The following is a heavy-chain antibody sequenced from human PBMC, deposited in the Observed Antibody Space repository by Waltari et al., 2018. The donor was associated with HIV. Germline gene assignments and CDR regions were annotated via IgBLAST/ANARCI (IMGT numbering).Heavy chain of an antibody. J-gene: IGHJ4*02. V-gene: IGHV3-33*01. CDR2: IWYDGSKK. D-gene: IGHD6-13*01. CDR1: GFTLSSYC. Sequence: QVQLVESGGGVVQPGRSLRLPCATSGFTLSSYCMHWVRQAPGKGLEWVTVIWYDGSKKYYADSVKGRFTISRDNSKNTLYLQMNSLRIEDTAVYYCARKYSSSWGAPFDYWGQGTLVTVSS. CDR3: ARKYSSSWGAPFDY.